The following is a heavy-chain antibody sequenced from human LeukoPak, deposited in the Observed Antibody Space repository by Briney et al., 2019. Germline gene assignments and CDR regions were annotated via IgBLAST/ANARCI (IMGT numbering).Heavy chain of an antibody. Sequence: PSETLSLTCTVSGDSISSRSYYWGWVRQPPGKGLEWIGSIYYSGSTYYNPSLNGRVSISRDTSKNLFSLRLRSVTAADTAVYFCARGRVSSSTWYSTYYYYFYMDVWGKGATVTVSS. CDR3: ARGRVSSSTWYSTYYYYFYMDV. V-gene: IGHV4-39*07. D-gene: IGHD4-11*01. J-gene: IGHJ6*03. CDR1: GDSISSRSYY. CDR2: IYYSGST.